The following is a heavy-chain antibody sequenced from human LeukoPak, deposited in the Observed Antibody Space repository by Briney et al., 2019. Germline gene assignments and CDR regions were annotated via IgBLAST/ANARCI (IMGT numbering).Heavy chain of an antibody. Sequence: PSETLSLTCTVSGGSISSSSYYWGWIRQPPGKGLEWIGSIYYSGSTYYNPSLKSRVTISVDTSKNQFSLKLSSVTAADTAVYYCAREGSGYAYFDYWGQGTLVTVSS. CDR2: IYYSGST. J-gene: IGHJ4*02. V-gene: IGHV4-39*02. CDR3: AREGSGYAYFDY. CDR1: GGSISSSSYY. D-gene: IGHD5-12*01.